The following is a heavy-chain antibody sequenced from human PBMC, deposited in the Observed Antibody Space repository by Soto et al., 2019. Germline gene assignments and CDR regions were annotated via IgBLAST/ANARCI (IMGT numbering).Heavy chain of an antibody. D-gene: IGHD4-17*01. J-gene: IGHJ5*02. CDR2: VNSDGRST. CDR3: ARDPPETTVVTPGRP. CDR1: GFTFRSYW. Sequence: GGSLRLSCAASGFTFRSYWMHWVRQAPWGGLVWVSRVNSDGRSTTYADSVKGRFTISRDNAKNTLYLQMNSLRAEDTAVYYCARDPPETTVVTPGRPWGQGTLVTVSS. V-gene: IGHV3-74*01.